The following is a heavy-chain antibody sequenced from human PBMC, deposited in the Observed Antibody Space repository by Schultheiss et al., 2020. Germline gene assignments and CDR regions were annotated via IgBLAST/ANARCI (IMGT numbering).Heavy chain of an antibody. CDR2: IYTSGST. J-gene: IGHJ5*02. Sequence: TLSLTCTVSGGSISSGSYYWSWIRQPAGKGLEWIGRIYTSGSTNYNPSLKSRVTISVDTSKNQFSLKLSSVTAADTGVYYCARELAAAYNWFDPWGQGALVTVSS. D-gene: IGHD6-13*01. CDR1: GGSISSGSYY. V-gene: IGHV4-61*02. CDR3: ARELAAAYNWFDP.